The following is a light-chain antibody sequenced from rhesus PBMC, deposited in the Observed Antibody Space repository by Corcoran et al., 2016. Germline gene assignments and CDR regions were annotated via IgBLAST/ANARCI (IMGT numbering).Light chain of an antibody. CDR1: QSLLYSSNNKNY. J-gene: IGKJ1*01. CDR3: QQHYSSPWT. CDR2: WAS. V-gene: IGKV4-1*01. Sequence: DIVMTQSPDSLAVSLGERVTINCKSSQSLLYSSNNKNYLAWYQQKPGQAPKLLIYWASTRESGVPNRFSGKGSGTDFTLTIMGLQAEDVAVYYCQQHYSSPWTFGQGTKVEIK.